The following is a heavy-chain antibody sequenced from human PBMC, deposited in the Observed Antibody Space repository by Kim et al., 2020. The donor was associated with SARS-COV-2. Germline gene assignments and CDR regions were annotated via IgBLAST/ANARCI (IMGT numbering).Heavy chain of an antibody. D-gene: IGHD6-13*01. J-gene: IGHJ5*02. CDR1: GGSISNYY. CDR3: ARGWYGGNSAWFDP. Sequence: SETLSLTCTVSGGSISNYYWSWIRQPPGKGLEWIGYIDYSGSTNYNPSLKSRLTISEDTSKNQFTLKLTSVTAAGTAVYYCARGWYGGNSAWFDPWGQGTLVTVSS. V-gene: IGHV4-59*01. CDR2: IDYSGST.